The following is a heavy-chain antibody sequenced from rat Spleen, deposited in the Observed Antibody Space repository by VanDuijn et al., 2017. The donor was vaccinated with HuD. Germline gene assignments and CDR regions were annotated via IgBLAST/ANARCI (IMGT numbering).Heavy chain of an antibody. D-gene: IGHD1-4*01. CDR1: GFTFSDYY. J-gene: IGHJ2*01. V-gene: IGHV5-29*01. CDR3: TRATTYGYTFDY. Sequence: EVQLVESDGGLVQPGRSLKLSCAASGFTFSDYYMAWVRQAPAKGLEWVATISSDGRRNYYRDSVKGRFTISRDNAKSSLYLQMDSLTSEDTATYYCTRATTYGYTFDYWGQGVMVTVSS. CDR2: ISSDGRRN.